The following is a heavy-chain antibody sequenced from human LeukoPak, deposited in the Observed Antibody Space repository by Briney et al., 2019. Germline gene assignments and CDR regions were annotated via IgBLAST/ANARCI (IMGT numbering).Heavy chain of an antibody. D-gene: IGHD6-13*01. Sequence: PSETLSLTCTVSGGSISSYYWSWIRQPPGKGLEWIGYIYYSGSTNYNPSLKSRVTISGDTSKNQFSLKLSSVTAADTAVYYCARARYSSSWACDYWGQGPLVTVSS. CDR1: GGSISSYY. CDR3: ARARYSSSWACDY. V-gene: IGHV4-59*01. CDR2: IYYSGST. J-gene: IGHJ4*02.